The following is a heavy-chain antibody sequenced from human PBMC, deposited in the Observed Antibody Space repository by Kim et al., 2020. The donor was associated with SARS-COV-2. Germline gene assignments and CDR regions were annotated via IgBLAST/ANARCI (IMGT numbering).Heavy chain of an antibody. D-gene: IGHD3-10*01. V-gene: IGHV4-34*01. CDR3: ARVPLYGSGSYYFDY. Sequence: SLKSRVTISVDTSKNQFSLKLSSVTAADTAVYYCARVPLYGSGSYYFDYWGQGTLVTVSS. J-gene: IGHJ4*02.